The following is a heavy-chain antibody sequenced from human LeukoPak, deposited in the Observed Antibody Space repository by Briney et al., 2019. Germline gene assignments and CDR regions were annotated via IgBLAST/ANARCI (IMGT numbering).Heavy chain of an antibody. J-gene: IGHJ4*02. CDR1: GFTFSSHS. Sequence: GGCMRLSCAVSGFTFSSHSMNWVHQPPGKGLEWVSSISSSSSYIYYADSVKGRFTISRDNAKNSLYLQMNSLRAEDTAVYYCARDLRRELLDYWGQGTLVTVSS. V-gene: IGHV3-21*01. D-gene: IGHD1-26*01. CDR3: ARDLRRELLDY. CDR2: ISSSSSYI.